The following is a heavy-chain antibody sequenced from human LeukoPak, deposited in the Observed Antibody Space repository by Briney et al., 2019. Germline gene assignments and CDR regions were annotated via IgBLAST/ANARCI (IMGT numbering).Heavy chain of an antibody. J-gene: IGHJ5*02. D-gene: IGHD6-6*01. V-gene: IGHV4-34*01. CDR3: ARSLSSRYSSSFRGWFDP. Sequence: SETLSLTCAVYGGSFSGYYWSWIRQPPGKGLEWIGEINHSGSTNYNPSLKSRVTISVDTSKSQFSLKLSSVTAADTAVYYCARSLSSRYSSSFRGWFDPWGQGTLVTVSS. CDR2: INHSGST. CDR1: GGSFSGYY.